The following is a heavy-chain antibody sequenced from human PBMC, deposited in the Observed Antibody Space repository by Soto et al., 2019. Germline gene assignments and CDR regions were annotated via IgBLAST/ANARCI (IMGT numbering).Heavy chain of an antibody. Sequence: SETLSLTCTVSGGSISSSSHYWGWIRQPPGKGLEWIGSIYYSGSTYYNPSLKSRVTISVDTSKNQFSLKLSSVTAADTAVYYCARRVVAATMGYYYGMDVWGQGTTVTVSS. CDR3: ARRVVAATMGYYYGMDV. CDR2: IYYSGST. J-gene: IGHJ6*02. V-gene: IGHV4-39*01. CDR1: GGSISSSSHY. D-gene: IGHD2-15*01.